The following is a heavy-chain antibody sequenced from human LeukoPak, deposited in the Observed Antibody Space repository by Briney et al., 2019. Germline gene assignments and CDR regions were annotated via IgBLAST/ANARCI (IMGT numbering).Heavy chain of an antibody. CDR1: GVSISRHF. CDR3: ARDLWPRGRNAGWFDP. V-gene: IGHV4-59*11. J-gene: IGHJ5*02. CDR2: AHYSGRT. D-gene: IGHD1-14*01. Sequence: SETLSLTCTASGVSISRHFWSWIRQPPGKGLEWIGYAHYSGRTNYNPSLKSRVTMSIDTSKNQLSLKVSSVTAADTAVYYCARDLWPRGRNAGWFDPWGQGTPVTVSS.